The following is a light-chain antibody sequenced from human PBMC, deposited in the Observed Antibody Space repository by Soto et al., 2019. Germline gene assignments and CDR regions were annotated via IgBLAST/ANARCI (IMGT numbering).Light chain of an antibody. J-gene: IGKJ3*01. CDR1: QSVSSSY. Sequence: EIVLTQSPGTLSLSPGERVTLSCRASQSVSSSYLAWYQQKPGQAPRLLIYGASNRATGIPDRFSGSGSGTDFTLTISRLEPEDFAVYYCQQYGSSIFTFGPGTKVDI. V-gene: IGKV3-20*01. CDR2: GAS. CDR3: QQYGSSIFT.